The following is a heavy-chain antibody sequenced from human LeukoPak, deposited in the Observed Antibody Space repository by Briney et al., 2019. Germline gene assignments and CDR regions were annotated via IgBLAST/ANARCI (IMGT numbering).Heavy chain of an antibody. V-gene: IGHV3-21*01. CDR3: ARDPGYCSGGSCSVDY. CDR2: ISSSGTSI. J-gene: IGHJ4*02. D-gene: IGHD2-15*01. CDR1: GFTFSNYA. Sequence: GGSLRLSCAASGFTFSNYAMTWVRQAPGKGLEWVSSISSSGTSIYYADSVKGRFTISRDNAKNSLYLQMNSLRAEDTAVFYCARDPGYCSGGSCSVDYWGQGTLVTVSS.